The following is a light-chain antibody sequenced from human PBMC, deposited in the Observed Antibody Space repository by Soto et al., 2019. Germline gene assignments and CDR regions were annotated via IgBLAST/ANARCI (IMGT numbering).Light chain of an antibody. CDR2: DAS. J-gene: IGKJ1*01. CDR3: QQRSNWPLT. CDR1: QSVSSY. V-gene: IGKV3-11*01. Sequence: EMVLTHSPDTLYLSPGERATLSCRASQSVSSYLAWYKQKPGQAPRLLSYDASNRATGIPARFSGSGSGTEFTLPISSLQPEDFEVYYCQQRSNWPLTFGQGTKVDIK.